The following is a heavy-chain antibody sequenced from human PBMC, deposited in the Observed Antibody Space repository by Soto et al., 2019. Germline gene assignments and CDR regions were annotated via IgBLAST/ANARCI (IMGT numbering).Heavy chain of an antibody. CDR2: ISYDGSSK. J-gene: IGHJ4*02. CDR3: ARDVPFDYGSDY. V-gene: IGHV3-30-3*01. Sequence: GGSLRLSCAASGFTFSSYAMHWVRQAPGKGLEWVAVISYDGSSKYYADSVKGRFTISRDNSKNTLYLQMNSLRAEDTAVYYCARDVPFDYGSDYWGQGTLVTVSS. D-gene: IGHD4-17*01. CDR1: GFTFSSYA.